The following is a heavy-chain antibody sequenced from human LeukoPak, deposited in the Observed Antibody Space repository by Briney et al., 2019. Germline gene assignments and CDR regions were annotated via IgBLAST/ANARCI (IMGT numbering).Heavy chain of an antibody. CDR3: ARGEKAAAGVDV. Sequence: ASVKVSCKVSGYTLTELSMHWVRQAPGKGLEWMGGFDPEDGETIYAQKFQGRVTMTEDTSTDTAYMELSSLRSEDTAVYYCARGEKAAAGVDVWGQGTTVTVSS. CDR2: FDPEDGET. V-gene: IGHV1-24*01. J-gene: IGHJ6*02. D-gene: IGHD6-13*01. CDR1: GYTLTELS.